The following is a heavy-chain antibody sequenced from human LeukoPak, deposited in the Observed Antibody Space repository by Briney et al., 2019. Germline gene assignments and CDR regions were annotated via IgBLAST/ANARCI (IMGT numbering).Heavy chain of an antibody. V-gene: IGHV3-21*01. CDR1: GFTFSSYS. D-gene: IGHD6-6*01. J-gene: IGHJ2*01. CDR2: ISSSSSYI. Sequence: PGGSLRLSCAASGFTFSSYSMTWVRQAPGKGLEWVSSISSSSSYIYYADSVKGRFTISRDNAKNSLYLQMNSLRAEDTAVYYCARGGYSSSWSDDWYFDLWGRGPLVTVSS. CDR3: ARGGYSSSWSDDWYFDL.